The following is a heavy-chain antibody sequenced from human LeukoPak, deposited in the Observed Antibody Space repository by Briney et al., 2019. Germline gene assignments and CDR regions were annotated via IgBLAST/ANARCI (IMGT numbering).Heavy chain of an antibody. D-gene: IGHD5-18*01. J-gene: IGHJ4*02. Sequence: GGSLRLSCAASGFTFSDYYMNWIRQAPGKGLEWVSYISSSGSTIYYADSAKGRFTISRDNAKNSLYLQMNSLRAEDTAVYYCARDFTQYSYGSANFDYWGQGTLVTVSS. CDR2: ISSSGSTI. CDR3: ARDFTQYSYGSANFDY. CDR1: GFTFSDYY. V-gene: IGHV3-11*04.